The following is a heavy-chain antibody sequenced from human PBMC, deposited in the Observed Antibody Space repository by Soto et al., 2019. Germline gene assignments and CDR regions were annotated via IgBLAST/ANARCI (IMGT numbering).Heavy chain of an antibody. CDR2: ISSSGDST. Sequence: EVPLVESGGNLVQPGGSLRLSCAASGFTFSSYAIHWVRPAPGKGLEYVSSISSSGDSTYYAKSVRGRFTISRDNSQNPMYLQMGSLRAEDMAVYYCASTSRCEMLPVYFDYWGQGTLVTVSS. CDR1: GFTFSSYA. J-gene: IGHJ4*02. V-gene: IGHV3-64*01. D-gene: IGHD2-15*01. CDR3: ASTSRCEMLPVYFDY.